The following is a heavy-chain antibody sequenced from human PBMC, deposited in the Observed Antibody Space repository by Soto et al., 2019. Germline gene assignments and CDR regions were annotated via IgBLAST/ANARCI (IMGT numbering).Heavy chain of an antibody. CDR1: GFTFSRYA. CDR2: ISGSGGST. D-gene: IGHD3-9*01. Sequence: EVQLLKSGGGLVQPGGSLRLSCAASGFTFSRYAMSWVRQATGKGLEWVSAISGSGGSTYYADSVKAPFTISRDNSKNTADLQRDSLRAEDTAVYYLAKEGAGTILRASRRHSWCKGTLVTVSS. CDR3: AKEGAGTILRASRRHS. J-gene: IGHJ4*02. V-gene: IGHV3-23*01.